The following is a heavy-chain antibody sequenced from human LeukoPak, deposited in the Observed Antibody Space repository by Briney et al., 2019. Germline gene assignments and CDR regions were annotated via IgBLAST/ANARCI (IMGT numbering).Heavy chain of an antibody. J-gene: IGHJ4*02. Sequence: SETLSLTCAVSGYSISSGCYWGWIRQPPGKGLELIGSIYHSGSTYYNPSLKSRVTISVDTSKNQFSLKLSSVTAADTAVYYCARGQYQLLYSQYYFDYWGQGTLVTVSS. CDR1: GYSISSGCY. V-gene: IGHV4-38-2*01. CDR3: ARGQYQLLYSQYYFDY. D-gene: IGHD2-2*02. CDR2: IYHSGST.